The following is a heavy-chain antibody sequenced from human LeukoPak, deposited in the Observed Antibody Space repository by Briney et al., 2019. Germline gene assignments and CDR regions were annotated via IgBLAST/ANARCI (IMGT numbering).Heavy chain of an antibody. CDR2: ISYDGSNK. D-gene: IGHD3-3*01. J-gene: IGHJ4*02. CDR1: GFSFSIYG. Sequence: HPGRSLRLSCAASGFSFSIYGMHWVRQAPGKGLEWVAVISYDGSNKYYADSVKGRFTISRDNSKNTLYLQMNSLRAEDTAVYYCGRKQSAWTIFGVVDYWGQGTLVTVSS. V-gene: IGHV3-30*03. CDR3: GRKQSAWTIFGVVDY.